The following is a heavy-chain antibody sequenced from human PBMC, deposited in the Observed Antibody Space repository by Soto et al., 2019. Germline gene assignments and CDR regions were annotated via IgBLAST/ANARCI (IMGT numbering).Heavy chain of an antibody. CDR2: IYRTGST. CDR1: GGSFTSNTW. CDR3: ASRDPGTSVDY. V-gene: IGHV4-4*02. J-gene: IGHJ4*02. Sequence: ETLSLTCAVSGGSFTSNTWSTWVRQPPGQGLEWIWEIYRTGSTKYNPSLKSRVPISLDKSENQFSLKVTSLTAADTAVYYCASRDPGTSVDYWGQGTLVTV. D-gene: IGHD1-1*01.